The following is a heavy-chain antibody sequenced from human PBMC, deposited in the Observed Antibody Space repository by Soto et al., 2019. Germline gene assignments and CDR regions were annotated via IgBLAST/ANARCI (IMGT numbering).Heavy chain of an antibody. J-gene: IGHJ4*02. CDR1: DNTFIRYG. V-gene: IGHV1-18*01. D-gene: IGHD3-10*01. CDR3: ARDRVWFGDFSPKPYYFDY. Sequence: QVQLVQSGGEVKKPGASVRVSCKAPDNTFIRYGISWVRQAPGQGLEWMGWISPNNGNINYAKKFQGRVTMTTEKSTSTAYMELRSLRSDDTAVYYCARDRVWFGDFSPKPYYFDYWGQGTLVAVSS. CDR2: ISPNNGNI.